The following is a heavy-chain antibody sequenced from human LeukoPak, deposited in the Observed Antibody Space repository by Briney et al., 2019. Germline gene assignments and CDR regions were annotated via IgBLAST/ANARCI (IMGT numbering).Heavy chain of an antibody. V-gene: IGHV4-34*01. CDR2: INHSGST. CDR3: ARGGFYCGGDCYVDY. CDR1: GGSFSPYY. D-gene: IGHD2-21*02. J-gene: IGHJ4*02. Sequence: KTSETLSFTCAVSGGSFSPYYWSWIRQPPGKGPEWIGEINHSGSTNYNPSLKSRVTISVDTSKNQFSLKLSSVTAADTAVYYCARGGFYCGGDCYVDYWGQGTLVTVSS.